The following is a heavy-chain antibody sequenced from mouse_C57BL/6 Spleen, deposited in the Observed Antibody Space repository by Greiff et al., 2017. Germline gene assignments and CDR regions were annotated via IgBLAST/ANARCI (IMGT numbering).Heavy chain of an antibody. CDR1: GYTFTDYY. CDR3: AREGLTGPWYFDV. CDR2: INPYNGGT. J-gene: IGHJ1*03. V-gene: IGHV1-19*01. D-gene: IGHD4-1*01. Sequence: VQLQQSGPVLVKPGASVKMSCKASGYTFTDYYMNWVKQSHGKSLEWIGVINPYNGGTSYNQKFKGKATLTVDKSSSTAYMELNSLTSEDSAVYYCAREGLTGPWYFDVWGTGTTVTVSS.